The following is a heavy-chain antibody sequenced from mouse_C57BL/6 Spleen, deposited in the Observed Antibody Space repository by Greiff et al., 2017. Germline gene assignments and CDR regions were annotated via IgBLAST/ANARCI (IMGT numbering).Heavy chain of an antibody. CDR2: ISYDGSN. CDR3: ARDLVTYGNSYAMDY. D-gene: IGHD2-1*01. CDR1: GYSITSGYY. Sequence: EVKLQESGPGLVKPSQSLSLTCSVTGYSITSGYYWNWIRQFPGNKLEWMGYISYDGSNNYNPSLKNRISITRDTSKNQFFLKLNSVTTEDTATYYCARDLVTYGNSYAMDYWGQGTSVTVSS. J-gene: IGHJ4*01. V-gene: IGHV3-6*01.